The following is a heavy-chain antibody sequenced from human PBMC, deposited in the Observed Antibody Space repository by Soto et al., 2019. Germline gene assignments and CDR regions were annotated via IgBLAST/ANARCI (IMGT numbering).Heavy chain of an antibody. Sequence: GASVKVSCKASGYTFTSYAMHWVRQAPGQRLEWMGWINAGNGNTKYSQKFQGRVTITRDTSASTAYMELSSLRSEDTAVYYCARELSSGSYHPLRWFDPWGQGTLVTVSS. CDR3: ARELSSGSYHPLRWFDP. CDR2: INAGNGNT. CDR1: GYTFTSYA. D-gene: IGHD3-10*01. V-gene: IGHV1-3*01. J-gene: IGHJ5*02.